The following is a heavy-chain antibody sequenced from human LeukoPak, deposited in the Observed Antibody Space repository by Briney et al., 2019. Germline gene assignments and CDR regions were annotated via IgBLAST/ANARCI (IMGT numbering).Heavy chain of an antibody. CDR2: IYYSGST. Sequence: SQTLSLTCTVSGGSISSGGYYWSWIRQHPGKGLEWIGYIYYSGSTYYNPSLKSRVTISVDTSKNQFSLKLSSVTAADTAVYYCARSYYDSSDYYFTSWGQGILVTVSS. CDR1: GGSISSGGYY. J-gene: IGHJ4*02. D-gene: IGHD3-22*01. V-gene: IGHV4-31*03. CDR3: ARSYYDSSDYYFTS.